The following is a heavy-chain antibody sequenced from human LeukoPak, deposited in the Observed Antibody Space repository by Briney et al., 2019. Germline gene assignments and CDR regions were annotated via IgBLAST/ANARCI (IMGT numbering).Heavy chain of an antibody. V-gene: IGHV4-31*03. J-gene: IGHJ4*02. D-gene: IGHD4-17*01. CDR1: GGSISSGSYY. CDR2: IYYSGST. Sequence: SETLSLTCTVSGGSISSGSYYWSWIRQHPGKGLEWIGYIYYSGSTYYNPSLKSRVTISVDTSKNQFSLKLSSVTAADTAVYYCARASCYGDCDYWGQGTLVTVSS. CDR3: ARASCYGDCDY.